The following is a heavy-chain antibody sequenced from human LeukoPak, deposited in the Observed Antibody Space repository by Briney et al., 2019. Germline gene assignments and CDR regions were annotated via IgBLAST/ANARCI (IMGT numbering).Heavy chain of an antibody. V-gene: IGHV3-23*01. D-gene: IGHD1-26*01. J-gene: IGHJ4*02. CDR1: GFTFSSYG. CDR3: AKDSLRERIVGSTTRGVNDY. CDR2: IINSGGST. Sequence: GGSLRLSCAASGFTFSSYGMSWVRQAPGKGLEWVSHIINSGGSTYYADSVTGRFTISRDNSRNTLYLRMNSLRVEDTAIYYCAKDSLRERIVGSTTRGVNDYWGQGTLVTVSS.